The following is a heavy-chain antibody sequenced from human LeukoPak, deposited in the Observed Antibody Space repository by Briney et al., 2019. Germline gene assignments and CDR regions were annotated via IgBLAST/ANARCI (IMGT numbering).Heavy chain of an antibody. CDR3: ARSPYSSGWYPFDP. V-gene: IGHV3-53*01. J-gene: IGHJ5*02. CDR1: GFTVSSNY. CDR2: IYSGGST. Sequence: GGSLRLSCAASGFTVSSNYMSWVRQAPGKGLEWVSVIYSGGSTYYADSVKGRFTISRDNSMNTLYLQMNSLRAEDTAVYYCARSPYSSGWYPFDPWGQGTLVTVSS. D-gene: IGHD6-19*01.